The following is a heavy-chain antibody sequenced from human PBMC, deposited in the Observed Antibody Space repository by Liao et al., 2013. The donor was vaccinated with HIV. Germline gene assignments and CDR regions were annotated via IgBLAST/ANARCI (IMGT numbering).Heavy chain of an antibody. Sequence: QVQLQESGPGLVKPSQTLSLTCTVSGGSISSGSYYWSWIRQPAGKGLEWIGRIYTSGSTNYNPSLKSRVTISVDTSKNQFSLKLSSVTAADTAVYYCARDAGSNRRFFRELNWYFDLWGRGTLVTVSS. J-gene: IGHJ2*01. D-gene: IGHD3-3*01. CDR1: GGSISSGSYY. CDR2: IYTSGST. V-gene: IGHV4-61*02. CDR3: ARDAGSNRRFFRELNWYFDL.